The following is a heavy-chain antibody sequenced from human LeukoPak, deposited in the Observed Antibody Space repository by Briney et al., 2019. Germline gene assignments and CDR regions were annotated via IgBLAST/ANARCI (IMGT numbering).Heavy chain of an antibody. CDR1: GGSISTYY. Sequence: ASETLSLTCTVSGGSISTYYWNWIRQPPGKGLEWIGYIYYSGSTNHHPSLKSRVTISVDTSKNQFSLKLSSVTAADTAVYYCARAIPNYYDSGSYLSAFDIWGQGTMVTVSS. V-gene: IGHV4-59*01. J-gene: IGHJ3*02. CDR2: IYYSGST. CDR3: ARAIPNYYDSGSYLSAFDI. D-gene: IGHD3-10*01.